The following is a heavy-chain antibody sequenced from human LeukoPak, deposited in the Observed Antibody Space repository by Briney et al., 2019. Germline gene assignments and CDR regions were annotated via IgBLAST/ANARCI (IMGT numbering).Heavy chain of an antibody. D-gene: IGHD6-19*01. CDR3: ARGPGIAVAGVFDY. CDR1: GYTFTSYG. V-gene: IGHV1-18*04. Sequence: ASVKVSCKASGYTFTSYGINWVRQAPGQGLEWMGWISGHNGHTNYVQKMQGRVTMTTDTSTNTAYMELRNLTSDDTAVYYCARGPGIAVAGVFDYWGQGSLVSVSS. CDR2: ISGHNGHT. J-gene: IGHJ4*02.